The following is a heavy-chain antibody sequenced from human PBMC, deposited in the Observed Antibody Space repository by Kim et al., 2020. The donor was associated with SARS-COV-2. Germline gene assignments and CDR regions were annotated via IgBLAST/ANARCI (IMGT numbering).Heavy chain of an antibody. CDR3: AKESLWFGELSWFDY. D-gene: IGHD3-10*01. CDR2: ISGSGGST. CDR1: GFTFSSYA. V-gene: IGHV3-23*01. Sequence: GGSLRLSCAASGFTFSSYAMSWVRQAPGKGLEWVSAISGSGGSTYYADSVKGRFTISRENSKNTLYLQMNILRAEDTAVYYCAKESLWFGELSWFDYWGQGTLVTVSS. J-gene: IGHJ4*02.